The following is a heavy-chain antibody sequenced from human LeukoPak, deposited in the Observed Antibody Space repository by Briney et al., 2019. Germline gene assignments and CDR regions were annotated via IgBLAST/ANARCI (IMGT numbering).Heavy chain of an antibody. V-gene: IGHV3-49*03. CDR2: IRSKAYGGTA. Sequence: PGRSLRLSCTASGFTFCDYAMSWFRQAPGKGLEWVGFIRSKAYGGTAEYAASVKGRFTISRDDSKSIAYLQMNSLKTEDTAVYYCTRDCITVVRGVADYWGQGTLVTVSS. CDR1: GFTFCDYA. D-gene: IGHD3-10*01. CDR3: TRDCITVVRGVADY. J-gene: IGHJ4*02.